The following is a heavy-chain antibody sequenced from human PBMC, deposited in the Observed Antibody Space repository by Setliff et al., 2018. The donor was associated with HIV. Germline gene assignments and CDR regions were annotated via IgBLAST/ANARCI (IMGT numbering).Heavy chain of an antibody. CDR1: GGSFSGYY. V-gene: IGHV4-34*01. CDR2: INHSGST. Sequence: SETLSLTCAVYGGSFSGYYWSWIRQPPGKGLEWIGEINHSGSTNYNPSPSSRVTISVDTSRKQWSLRLNSVTAADTAVYYCATTYCRGADCPQMYDYWGQGTLVTVSS. D-gene: IGHD2-21*02. J-gene: IGHJ4*02. CDR3: ATTYCRGADCPQMYDY.